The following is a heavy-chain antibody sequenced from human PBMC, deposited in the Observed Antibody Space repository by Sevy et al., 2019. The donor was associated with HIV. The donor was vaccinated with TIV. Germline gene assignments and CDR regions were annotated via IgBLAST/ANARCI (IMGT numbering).Heavy chain of an antibody. V-gene: IGHV3-48*01. J-gene: IGHJ4*02. Sequence: GGSLRLSCEVPGFSFNSYSFNWVRQAPGKGLEWISYITSSSHITYYAESVQGRFTISRDNVKKSLYLQMNSLSVEDTAIYYCVRGTGIRNLYYFDHWGQGTLVTVSS. D-gene: IGHD1-1*01. CDR3: VRGTGIRNLYYFDH. CDR1: GFSFNSYS. CDR2: ITSSSHIT.